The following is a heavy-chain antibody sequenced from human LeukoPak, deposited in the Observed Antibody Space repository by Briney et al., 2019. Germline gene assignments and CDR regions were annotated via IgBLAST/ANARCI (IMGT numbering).Heavy chain of an antibody. D-gene: IGHD5-18*01. CDR3: VIQLWLQGDY. V-gene: IGHV1-24*01. J-gene: IGHJ4*02. Sequence: ASVKVSCKVSGYTLTELSMHWVRQAPGKGLEWMGGFDPEDGETVYAQKFQGRVTMTEDTSTDTAYMELSSLRSEDTAVYYCVIQLWLQGDYWGQGTLVTVSS. CDR2: FDPEDGET. CDR1: GYTLTELS.